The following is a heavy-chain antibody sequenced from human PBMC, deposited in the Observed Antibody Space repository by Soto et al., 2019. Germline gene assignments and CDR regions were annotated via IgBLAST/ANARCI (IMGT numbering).Heavy chain of an antibody. CDR3: ARRIPYYYDSSGYFDAFDI. CDR2: IYYSGST. J-gene: IGHJ3*02. Sequence: PSETLSLTCTVSGGSISSGGYYWSWIRQHPGKGLEWIGYIYYSGSTYYNPSLKSRVTISVDTSKNQFSLKLSSVTAADTAVYYCARRIPYYYDSSGYFDAFDIWGQGTMVTVSS. V-gene: IGHV4-31*03. CDR1: GGSISSGGYY. D-gene: IGHD3-22*01.